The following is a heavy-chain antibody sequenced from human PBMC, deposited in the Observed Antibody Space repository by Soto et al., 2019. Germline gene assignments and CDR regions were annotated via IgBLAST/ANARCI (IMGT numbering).Heavy chain of an antibody. V-gene: IGHV5-51*01. CDR3: ARHEQQLTTGYYGMDV. Sequence: GESLKISCKGSGYSFTSYWIGWVRQMPGKGLEWMGIIYPGDSDTRYSPSFQGQVTISADKSISTAYLQWSSLKASDTAMHYCARHEQQLTTGYYGMDVWGQGTTVTVSS. J-gene: IGHJ6*02. CDR1: GYSFTSYW. D-gene: IGHD6-13*01. CDR2: IYPGDSDT.